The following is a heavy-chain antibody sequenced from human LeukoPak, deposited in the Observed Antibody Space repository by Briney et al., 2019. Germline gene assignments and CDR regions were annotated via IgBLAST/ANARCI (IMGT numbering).Heavy chain of an antibody. D-gene: IGHD1-26*01. V-gene: IGHV4-59*01. J-gene: IGHJ4*02. Sequence: SETLSLTCTVSGGSISSYYWSWIRQPPGKGLEWIGDIYYSGSTNYNPSLKSRVTISVDTSKNQFSLKLSSVTAADTAVYYCARVGATLVWGQGTLVTVSS. CDR2: IYYSGST. CDR3: ARVGATLV. CDR1: GGSISSYY.